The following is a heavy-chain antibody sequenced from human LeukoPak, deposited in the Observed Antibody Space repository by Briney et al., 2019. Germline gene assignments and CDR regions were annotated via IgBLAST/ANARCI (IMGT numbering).Heavy chain of an antibody. CDR1: GFTFSSYI. V-gene: IGHV3-21*04. Sequence: GGSLRLSCAASGFTFSSYIMNWVRQAPGKGLEWVSAISSSSSYIYFADSVKGRFTISRHIANNTLYPQMDRLRADATAVYSCAKDASALWFGELSHYFNCRGQGTLVTVSS. J-gene: IGHJ4*02. CDR2: ISSSSSYI. D-gene: IGHD3-10*01. CDR3: AKDASALWFGELSHYFNC.